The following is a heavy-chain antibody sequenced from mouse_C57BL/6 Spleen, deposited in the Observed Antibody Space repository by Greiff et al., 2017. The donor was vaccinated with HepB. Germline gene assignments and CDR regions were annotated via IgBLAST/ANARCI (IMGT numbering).Heavy chain of an antibody. Sequence: VKLQQSGAELARPGASVKLSCKASGYTFTSYGISWVKQRTGQGLEWIGEIYPRSGNTYYNEKFKGKATLTADKSSSTAYMELRSLTSEDSAVYFCAREIYYGSSYERFAYWGQGTLVTVSA. CDR1: GYTFTSYG. V-gene: IGHV1-81*01. CDR2: IYPRSGNT. CDR3: AREIYYGSSYERFAY. J-gene: IGHJ3*01. D-gene: IGHD1-1*01.